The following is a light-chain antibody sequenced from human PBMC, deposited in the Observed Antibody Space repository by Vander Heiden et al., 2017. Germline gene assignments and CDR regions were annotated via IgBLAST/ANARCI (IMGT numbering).Light chain of an antibody. V-gene: IGLV3-1*01. Sequence: SYELTQPPSVSVSPGQTASITCSGDKWGDKYACWYQQKPGQSPMLVIYQDNKRPSGIPERFSGSNSGNTATLTISGTQTMDEADYYCQAWDRSTVVFGGGTKVTVL. J-gene: IGLJ2*01. CDR3: QAWDRSTVV. CDR1: KWGDKY. CDR2: QDN.